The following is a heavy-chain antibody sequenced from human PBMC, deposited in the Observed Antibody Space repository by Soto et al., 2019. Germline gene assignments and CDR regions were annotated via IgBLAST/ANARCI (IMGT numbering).Heavy chain of an antibody. CDR1: GFTFSDYY. J-gene: IGHJ4*02. D-gene: IGHD2-2*01. V-gene: IGHV3-11*01. CDR3: AREGGYCSSTSCYVGEDCSGGSCYSGY. CDR2: ISSSGSTI. Sequence: GGSLRLSCAASGFTFSDYYMSWIRQAPGKGLEWVSYISSSGSTIYYADSVKGRFTISRDNAKNSLYLQMNSLRAEDTAVYYCAREGGYCSSTSCYVGEDCSGGSCYSGYWGQGT.